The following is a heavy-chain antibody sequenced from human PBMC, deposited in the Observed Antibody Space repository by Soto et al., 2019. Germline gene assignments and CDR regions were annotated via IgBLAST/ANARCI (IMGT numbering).Heavy chain of an antibody. Sequence: SETLSLTCTVSGGSISSGDYYWSWIRQLPGKDLEWIAYIYYNGNTYYTPSLKSRATISLDTSRNQFSLKLSSVTAADTAVYYCARSVFPWGRGTLVTVSS. V-gene: IGHV4-31*03. CDR1: GGSISSGDYY. J-gene: IGHJ5*02. CDR2: IYYNGNT. CDR3: ARSVFP.